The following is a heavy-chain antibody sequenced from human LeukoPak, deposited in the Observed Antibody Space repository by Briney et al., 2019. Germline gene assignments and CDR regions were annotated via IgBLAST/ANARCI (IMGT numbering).Heavy chain of an antibody. CDR3: ARGSSTVVTVYYFDY. V-gene: IGHV4-34*01. Sequence: SETLSLTCAVYGGSFSGYYWSWLRQPPGKGLEWPGEINHSGSTNYNPSLKSRVTISVDTSKNQFSLKLSSVTAADTAVYYCARGSSTVVTVYYFDYWGQGTLVTVSS. J-gene: IGHJ4*02. CDR1: GGSFSGYY. CDR2: INHSGST. D-gene: IGHD4-23*01.